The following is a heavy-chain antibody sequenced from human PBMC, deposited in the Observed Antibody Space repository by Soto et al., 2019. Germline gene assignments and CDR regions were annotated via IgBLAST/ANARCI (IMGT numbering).Heavy chain of an antibody. D-gene: IGHD2-2*01. J-gene: IGHJ6*02. CDR3: AREVVVPGPRYYYYGMDV. CDR1: GGSVSSGSYY. CDR2: IYYSGST. Sequence: QVQLQESGPGLVKPSETLSLTCTVSGGSVSSGSYYWSWIRQPPGKGLEWIGYIYYSGSTNYNPSLMSRVTISVDTSKNQFSLKLSSVTAADTAVYYCAREVVVPGPRYYYYGMDVWGQGTTVTVSS. V-gene: IGHV4-61*01.